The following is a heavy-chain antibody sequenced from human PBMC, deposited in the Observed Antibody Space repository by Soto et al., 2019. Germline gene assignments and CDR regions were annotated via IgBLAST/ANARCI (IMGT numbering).Heavy chain of an antibody. V-gene: IGHV3-30*18. Sequence: GGSLRLSCAASGFPFSSYGMHWVRQAPGKGLERVAMTSYDGNNEYYSDSVKDRFTISRENPKNTVYLQMIGLRADDTAVYYLAKDLRYSMSWGFDDYGMDVWGKGTTVPVSS. D-gene: IGHD6-13*01. J-gene: IGHJ6*04. CDR2: TSYDGNNE. CDR1: GFPFSSYG. CDR3: AKDLRYSMSWGFDDYGMDV.